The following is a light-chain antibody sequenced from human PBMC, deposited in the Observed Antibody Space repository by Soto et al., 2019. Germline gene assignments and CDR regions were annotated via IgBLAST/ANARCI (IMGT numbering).Light chain of an antibody. J-gene: IGKJ1*01. CDR2: GAA. CDR1: QSVFSS. V-gene: IGKV3-15*01. CDR3: QQYHNWPA. Sequence: EIVMTQSPATLSVSPWGRATLSCRASQSVFSSLAWYQQKPGQAPRLLIYGAATRATGIPARFSGSGSGTEFTLTISSLQSEDFAVYYCQQYHNWPAFGQGTKVDIK.